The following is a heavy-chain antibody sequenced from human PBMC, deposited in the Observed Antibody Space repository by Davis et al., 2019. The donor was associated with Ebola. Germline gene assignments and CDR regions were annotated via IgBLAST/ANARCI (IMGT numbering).Heavy chain of an antibody. D-gene: IGHD3-16*01. Sequence: ASVKVSCKASGYTFDSHYMHWVRQAPGQGLEWMGIINPSGGSTSYAQKFQGRVTMTRDTSTSTVYMELSSLRSEDTAVYYCARDRRKRGREDYFDYWGQGTLVTVSS. CDR2: INPSGGST. CDR1: GYTFDSHY. V-gene: IGHV1-46*02. CDR3: ARDRRKRGREDYFDY. J-gene: IGHJ4*02.